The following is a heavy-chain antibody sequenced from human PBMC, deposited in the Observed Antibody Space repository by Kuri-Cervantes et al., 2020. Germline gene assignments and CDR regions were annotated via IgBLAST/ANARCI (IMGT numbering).Heavy chain of an antibody. Sequence: GESLKISCKGSGYSFTSYWIGWVRQMPGKGLEWMGIIYPRDSTVRYNPSFQGQVTISVDKSISTAYLQWNSLRASDTAMYYCARRQLWLDYWGQGTLVTVSS. V-gene: IGHV5-51*01. CDR3: ARRQLWLDY. CDR1: GYSFTSYW. J-gene: IGHJ4*02. D-gene: IGHD5-18*01. CDR2: IYPRDSTV.